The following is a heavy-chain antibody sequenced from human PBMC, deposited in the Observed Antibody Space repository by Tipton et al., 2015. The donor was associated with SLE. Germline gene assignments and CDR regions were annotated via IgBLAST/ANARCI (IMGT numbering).Heavy chain of an antibody. CDR2: IYHSGTA. D-gene: IGHD6-13*01. V-gene: IGHV4-39*07. CDR3: ARVDGHSSSGRRRFDY. J-gene: IGHJ4*02. CDR1: GGSISSSSYY. Sequence: TLSLTCTVSGGSISSSSYYWGWIRQPPGKGLEWIGSIYHSGTAYYNPSLKSRVTISVDTSKNQFSLKLSSVTAADTAVYYCARVDGHSSSGRRRFDYWGQGTLVTFSS.